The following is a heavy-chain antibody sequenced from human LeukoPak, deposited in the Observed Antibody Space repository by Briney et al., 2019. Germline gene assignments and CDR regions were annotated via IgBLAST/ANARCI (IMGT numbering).Heavy chain of an antibody. Sequence: PGGSLRLSCAASGFTVSSNYVSWVRQAPGKGLEWVSVIYSGGSTYYADSVKGRFTISRDNSKNTLYLQMNSLRAEDTAVYYCARDSPPYYYDSSGYPLEAFDIWGQGTMVTVSS. CDR2: IYSGGST. J-gene: IGHJ3*02. CDR3: ARDSPPYYYDSSGYPLEAFDI. CDR1: GFTVSSNY. V-gene: IGHV3-53*01. D-gene: IGHD3-22*01.